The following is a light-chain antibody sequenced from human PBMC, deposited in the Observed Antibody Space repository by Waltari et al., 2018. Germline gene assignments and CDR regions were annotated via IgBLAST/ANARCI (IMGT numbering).Light chain of an antibody. Sequence: DIQMTQSPSTLSASVGDRVTFTCRASQSFNNWLAWYQQKPGKAPKRLIDRASSLESGVPSRFSGGGSGTEFTLTISSLQLDDLATYFCQHYNTYSTFGPGTKVDL. CDR1: QSFNNW. CDR3: QHYNTYST. V-gene: IGKV1-5*03. CDR2: RAS. J-gene: IGKJ3*01.